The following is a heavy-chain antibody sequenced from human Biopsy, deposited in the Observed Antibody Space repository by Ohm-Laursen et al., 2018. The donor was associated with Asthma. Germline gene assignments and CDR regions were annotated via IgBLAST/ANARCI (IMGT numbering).Heavy chain of an antibody. D-gene: IGHD3-10*01. CDR2: YSGNT. CDR3: ARGDGAFPRVPF. CDR1: GGSVSSPSHY. Sequence: SETLSLTCSVFGGSVSSPSHYWSWIRQSPGKGLDWIGYYSGNTNYHPSLKNRVTISVDTSKNQFSLHLSSVTVADTATYYCARGDGAFPRVPFWGQGILVTVSS. V-gene: IGHV4-61*01. J-gene: IGHJ4*02.